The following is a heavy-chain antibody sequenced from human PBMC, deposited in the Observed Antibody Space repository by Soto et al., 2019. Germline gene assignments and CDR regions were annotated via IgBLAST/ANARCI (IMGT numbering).Heavy chain of an antibody. D-gene: IGHD3-9*01. V-gene: IGHV6-1*01. Sequence: QVQLQQSGPGLVKPSQTLSLTCAISGDSVSSNSAAWNWIRQSPSRGLEWLGRTDYRSTWYNDSAVSVKIRITTNPDTSKNQFSLQLNSMTPEDTAVYYCARDLRDILTGPNFDIWGQGTMVTVSA. CDR3: ARDLRDILTGPNFDI. CDR2: TDYRSTWYN. CDR1: GDSVSSNSAA. J-gene: IGHJ3*02.